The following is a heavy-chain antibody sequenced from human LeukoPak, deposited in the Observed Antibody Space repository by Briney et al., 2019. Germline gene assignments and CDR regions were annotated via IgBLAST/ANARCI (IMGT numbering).Heavy chain of an antibody. V-gene: IGHV1-69*02. J-gene: IGHJ4*02. CDR3: ASHSSSKRYYFDY. CDR1: GGTFSSYT. CDR2: IIPIHGIA. D-gene: IGHD6-6*01. Sequence: SVKVSCKASGGTFSSYTISWVRQAPGQGLEWMGRIIPIHGIANYAQKFQGRVTITADKSTSTAYMELSSLRSEDTAVYYCASHSSSKRYYFDYWGQGTLVTVSS.